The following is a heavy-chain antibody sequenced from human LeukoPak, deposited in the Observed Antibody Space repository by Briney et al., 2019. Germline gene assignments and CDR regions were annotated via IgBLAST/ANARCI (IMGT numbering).Heavy chain of an antibody. V-gene: IGHV1-2*02. CDR3: ARGRSSGWYVGNFDY. CDR2: INPNSGGT. D-gene: IGHD6-19*01. J-gene: IGHJ4*02. CDR1: GYTFTGYY. Sequence: ASVKVSCKASGYTFTGYYMHWVRQAPGQGLEWMGWINPNSGGTNYAQKFQGRVTMTRDTSISTAYMELSRLRSDDTAVYYCARGRSSGWYVGNFDYWGQGTLVTVSS.